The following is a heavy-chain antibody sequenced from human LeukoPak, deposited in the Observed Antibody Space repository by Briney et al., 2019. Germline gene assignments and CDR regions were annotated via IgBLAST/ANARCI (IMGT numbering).Heavy chain of an antibody. J-gene: IGHJ4*02. D-gene: IGHD2-2*01. CDR2: ISGSGGST. CDR1: GVTFSSYA. CDR3: AKSSRGVPAAHAGY. Sequence: PGGSLRLSCAASGVTFSSYAMSWVRQAPGKGLEWVSAISGSGGSTYYADSVKGRFTISRDNSKNTLYLQMNSLRAEDTAVYYCAKSSRGVPAAHAGYWGQGTLVTVSS. V-gene: IGHV3-23*01.